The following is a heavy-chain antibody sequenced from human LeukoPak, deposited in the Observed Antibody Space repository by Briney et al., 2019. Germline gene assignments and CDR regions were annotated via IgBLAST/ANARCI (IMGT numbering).Heavy chain of an antibody. Sequence: SETLSLTCTVSGYSISSNYHWGWIRPPPGKGLEWIATIYHSGSTYYNPSLKSRVTISVDTSKNQFSLKLSSVTAADTAVYYCARYDFWSGYYPDYWGQGTLVTVSS. CDR1: GYSISSNYH. CDR3: ARYDFWSGYYPDY. V-gene: IGHV4-38-2*02. J-gene: IGHJ4*02. CDR2: IYHSGST. D-gene: IGHD3-3*01.